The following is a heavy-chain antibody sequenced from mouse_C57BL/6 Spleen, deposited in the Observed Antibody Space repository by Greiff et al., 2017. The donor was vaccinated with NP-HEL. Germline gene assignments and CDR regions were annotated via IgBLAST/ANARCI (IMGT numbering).Heavy chain of an antibody. V-gene: IGHV1-82*01. Sequence: VKLQQSGPELVKPGASVKISCKASGYAFSSSWMNWVKQRPGKGLEWIGRIYPGDGDTNYNGKFKGKATLTADKSSSTAYMQLSSLTSEDSAVYFCARGTAQATGAMDYWGQGTSVTVSS. CDR1: GYAFSSSW. CDR3: ARGTAQATGAMDY. J-gene: IGHJ4*01. D-gene: IGHD3-2*02. CDR2: IYPGDGDT.